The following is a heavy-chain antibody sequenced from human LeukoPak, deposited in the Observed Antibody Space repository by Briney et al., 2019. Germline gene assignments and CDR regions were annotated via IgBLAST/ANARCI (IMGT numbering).Heavy chain of an antibody. CDR2: VYHTGST. CDR3: ARASFSSPGNFDY. J-gene: IGHJ4*02. Sequence: PSETLSLTCIVSGGSISTHYCSWIRQPPGKGLEWIGYVYHTGSTKYNPSLESRITISVDTSKNQFSLNLNSLTAADTAVYYCARASFSSPGNFDYWGQGALVAVCS. V-gene: IGHV4-59*11. D-gene: IGHD2/OR15-2a*01. CDR1: GGSISTHY.